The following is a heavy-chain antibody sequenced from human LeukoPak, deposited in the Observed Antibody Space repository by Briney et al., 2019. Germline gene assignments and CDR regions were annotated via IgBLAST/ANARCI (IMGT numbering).Heavy chain of an antibody. CDR3: ARDRSPGNFDY. CDR2: ISSSSTYI. V-gene: IGHV3-21*01. J-gene: IGHJ4*02. D-gene: IGHD3-10*01. CDR1: GFTFSSYT. Sequence: GGSLRLSCAASGFTFSSYTMNWVRQAPGKGLEWVSSISSSSTYINYADSVKGRFTISRDNAKNSLCLQMNSLRAEDTAVYYCARDRSPGNFDYWGQGTLVTVSS.